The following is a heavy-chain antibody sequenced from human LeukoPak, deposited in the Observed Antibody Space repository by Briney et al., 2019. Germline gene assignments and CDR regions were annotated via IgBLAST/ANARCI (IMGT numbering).Heavy chain of an antibody. J-gene: IGHJ6*03. CDR1: GFTFSSYG. V-gene: IGHV3-30*02. CDR2: IRYDGSNK. D-gene: IGHD5-12*01. CDR3: ARSLNYDSYYYYYMDV. Sequence: GGSLRLSCAASGFTFSSYGMHWVRQAPGKGLEWVAFIRYDGSNKYYADSVKGRFTISRDNSKNTLYLQMNSLRAEDTAVYYCARSLNYDSYYYYYMDVWGKGTTVTVSS.